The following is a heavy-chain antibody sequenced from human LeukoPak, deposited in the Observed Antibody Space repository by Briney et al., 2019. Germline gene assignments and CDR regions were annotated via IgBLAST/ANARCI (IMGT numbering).Heavy chain of an antibody. CDR2: INTGNGNT. Sequence: ASVKVSCKASGYMFNLYAMHWVRQAPGQRPEWMGWINTGNGNTDSSQNLQGRVTITRDSSATTAYMEMSSLTPEDPAVYYCARGGGTDWYEGFFEYWGQGTLVTVSS. CDR1: GYMFNLYA. V-gene: IGHV1-3*04. D-gene: IGHD6-19*01. CDR3: ARGGGTDWYEGFFEY. J-gene: IGHJ4*02.